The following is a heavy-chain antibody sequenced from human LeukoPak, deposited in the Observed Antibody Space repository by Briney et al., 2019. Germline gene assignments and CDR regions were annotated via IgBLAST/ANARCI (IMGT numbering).Heavy chain of an antibody. CDR3: ARGHITMVRGVIDY. J-gene: IGHJ4*02. D-gene: IGHD3-10*01. V-gene: IGHV1-69*04. CDR1: GGTFSSYA. Sequence: ASVKVSCTASGGTFSSYAISWVRQAPGQGLEWMGRIIPILGIANYAQKFQGRVTITADKSTSTAYMELSSLRSEDTAVYYCARGHITMVRGVIDYWGQGTLVTVSS. CDR2: IIPILGIA.